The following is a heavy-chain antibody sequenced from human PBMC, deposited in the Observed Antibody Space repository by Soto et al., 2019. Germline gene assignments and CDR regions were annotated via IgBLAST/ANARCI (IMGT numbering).Heavy chain of an antibody. CDR2: IYYSGST. V-gene: IGHV4-31*03. D-gene: IGHD4-17*01. CDR1: GGSISSGNYY. J-gene: IGHJ4*02. Sequence: QVQLQESGPGLVKPSQTLSLTCTVSGGSISSGNYYWSWIRQHPGKGLEWIGYIYYSGSTYYNPSLKSRVXXXVXXSKNQFSLKLSSVTAADTAVYYCARKATVTTCFDYWGQGTLVTVSS. CDR3: ARKATVTTCFDY.